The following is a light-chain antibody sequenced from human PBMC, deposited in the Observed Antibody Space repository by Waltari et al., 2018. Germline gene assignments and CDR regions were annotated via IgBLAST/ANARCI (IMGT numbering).Light chain of an antibody. Sequence: SSDLTQDPSVSVALGQTVRITCQGDTLRSYSASWYQQRPGQAPKLVLYGPDIRPSGIPYRFSGSTSGNTASLTITGAQAEDEADYYCHSRETFSTRLFGGGTRLTV. V-gene: IGLV3-19*01. CDR2: GPD. CDR1: TLRSYS. J-gene: IGLJ2*01. CDR3: HSRETFSTRL.